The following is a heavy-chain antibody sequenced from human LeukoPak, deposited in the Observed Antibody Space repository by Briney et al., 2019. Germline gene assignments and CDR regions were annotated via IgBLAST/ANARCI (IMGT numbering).Heavy chain of an antibody. V-gene: IGHV3-23*01. Sequence: GGSLRLSCAASGFTFSSYAMSWVRQTPGKGLEWVSAISGSGGSTYYADSVKGRFTISRDNSKNTLYLQMNSLRAEDTAVYYCAKGGIVVVITTYWGQGTLVTVSS. CDR3: AKGGIVVVITTY. CDR1: GFTFSSYA. D-gene: IGHD3-22*01. J-gene: IGHJ4*02. CDR2: ISGSGGST.